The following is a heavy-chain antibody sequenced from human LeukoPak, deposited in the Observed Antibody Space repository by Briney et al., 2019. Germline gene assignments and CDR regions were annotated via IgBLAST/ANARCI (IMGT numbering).Heavy chain of an antibody. CDR3: TKERGGGGRRINLMVGGYGP. V-gene: IGHV3-30*04. CDR2: TSYHGRDK. D-gene: IGHD3-22*01. Sequence: GGSLRLSCAGSGFTFSGFAMHWVRQAPGKGLEWVAATSYHGRDKYYADAVSGRSTISRDNSKNTLHLEMNSLRTDDTAVYYCTKERGGGGRRINLMVGGYGPWGQGTQVTVSS. CDR1: GFTFSGFA. J-gene: IGHJ5*02.